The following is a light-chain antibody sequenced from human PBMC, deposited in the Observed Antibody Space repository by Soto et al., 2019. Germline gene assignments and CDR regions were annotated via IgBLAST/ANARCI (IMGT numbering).Light chain of an antibody. CDR3: QQRSDWPWT. CDR1: KRVGAN. CDR2: EAS. V-gene: IGKV3-11*01. Sequence: EIVLTQSPATLSLSPGERATLSCGPGKRVGANLAWYQQKPGQAPRLLMYEASNRATGIPARFSGGGSGTDFTLTISSLEPEDFAVYYCQQRSDWPWTFGQGTKVEIK. J-gene: IGKJ1*01.